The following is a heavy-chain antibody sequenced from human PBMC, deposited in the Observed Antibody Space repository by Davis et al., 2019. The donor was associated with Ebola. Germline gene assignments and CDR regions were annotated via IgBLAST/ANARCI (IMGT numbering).Heavy chain of an antibody. CDR1: SGSISGYY. J-gene: IGHJ5*02. CDR2: IYYSGST. V-gene: IGHV4-59*08. Sequence: MPSETLSLTCTVSSGSISGYYWSWVRQPPGKGLEWIGYIYYSGSTNFNPSLKSRDTMSIDTSKNQFSLKLSSVTAADTAVYYCARWVVVTDGNWFDPWGQGTLVTVSS. D-gene: IGHD2-15*01. CDR3: ARWVVVTDGNWFDP.